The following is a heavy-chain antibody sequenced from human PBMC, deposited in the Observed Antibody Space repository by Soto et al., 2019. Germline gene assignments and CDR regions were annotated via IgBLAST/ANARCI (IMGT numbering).Heavy chain of an antibody. CDR2: IYHSGST. Sequence: QLQLQESGSGLVKPSQTLSLTCAVSGGSISSGGYSWSWIRQPPGKGLEWIGYIYHSGSTYYNPDLXSRVXIXLDRSKNQCSLKLSSVTAADTAVYYCASGQQLVRNSWGQGTLVTVSS. V-gene: IGHV4-30-2*01. J-gene: IGHJ4*02. CDR1: GGSISSGGYS. CDR3: ASGQQLVRNS. D-gene: IGHD6-13*01.